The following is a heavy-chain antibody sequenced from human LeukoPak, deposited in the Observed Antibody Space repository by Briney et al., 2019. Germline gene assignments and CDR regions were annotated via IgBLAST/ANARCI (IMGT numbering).Heavy chain of an antibody. D-gene: IGHD3-3*01. CDR2: ISGSGGST. J-gene: IGHJ4*02. CDR3: AKCFWSGYYSGYYFDY. Sequence: PGGSLRLSCAASGFSFRSYGMSWVRQAPGKGLEWVSAISGSGGSTYYADSVKGRFTISRDNSKNTLYLQMNSLRAEDTAVYYCAKCFWSGYYSGYYFDYWGQGTLVTVSS. V-gene: IGHV3-23*01. CDR1: GFSFRSYG.